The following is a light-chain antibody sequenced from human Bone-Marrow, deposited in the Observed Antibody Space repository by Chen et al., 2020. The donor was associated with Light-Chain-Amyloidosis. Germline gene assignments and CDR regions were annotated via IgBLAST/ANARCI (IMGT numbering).Light chain of an antibody. Sequence: QSALTQPASVSGSPGQSITISCTGTSSDVGGDNHVSWYQQHPDKAPKLMIYEVTHRPRWVPARFSGSNSDNSASVTISGLQNEGEADYFCSSYTITNTLVFGSGTRLTVL. J-gene: IGLJ1*01. CDR3: SSYTITNTLV. CDR1: SSDVGGDNH. CDR2: EVT. V-gene: IGLV2-14*01.